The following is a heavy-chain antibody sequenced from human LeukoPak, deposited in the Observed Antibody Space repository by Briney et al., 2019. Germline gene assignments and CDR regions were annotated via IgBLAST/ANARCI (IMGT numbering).Heavy chain of an antibody. V-gene: IGHV3-23*01. CDR3: AKDALYCSSTSCREADYYYGMDV. J-gene: IGHJ6*02. Sequence: GGSLRLSCAASGFTFSSYAMSWVRQAPGKGLEWVSAISGSGGSTYYADSVKGRFTISRDNSKNTLYLQMNSLRAEDTAVYYCAKDALYCSSTSCREADYYYGMDVWGQGTTVTVSS. CDR1: GFTFSSYA. D-gene: IGHD2-2*01. CDR2: ISGSGGST.